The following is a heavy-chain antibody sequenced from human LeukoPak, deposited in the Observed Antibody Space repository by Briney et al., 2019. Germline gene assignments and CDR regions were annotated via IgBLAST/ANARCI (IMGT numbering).Heavy chain of an antibody. V-gene: IGHV3-33*06. CDR1: GFTFSSYG. D-gene: IGHD6-19*01. CDR2: IWYDGSNK. J-gene: IGHJ4*02. CDR3: AKVGYSSSPDY. Sequence: GGSLRLSCAASGFTFSSYGMHWVRQAPGKGLEWVAVIWYDGSNKYYADSVKGRFTISRDNSKNTLYLQMNSLRAEGTAVYYCAKVGYSSSPDYWGQGTLVTVSS.